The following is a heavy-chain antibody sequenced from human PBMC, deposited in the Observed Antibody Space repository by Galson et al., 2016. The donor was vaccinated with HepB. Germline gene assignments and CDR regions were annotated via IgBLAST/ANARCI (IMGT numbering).Heavy chain of an antibody. Sequence: SLRLSCAASGFTLSSYWMHWIRQAPGKGLEGVAGIYNDGSSTYYADSVRGRFTISRDDAKNTLYLQMNSLRVEDTAVYYCARGYTGLDIVSGFTDHWGQGTLVTVS. CDR1: GFTLSSYW. D-gene: IGHD3-9*01. CDR3: ARGYTGLDIVSGFTDH. J-gene: IGHJ4*02. V-gene: IGHV3-74*01. CDR2: IYNDGSST.